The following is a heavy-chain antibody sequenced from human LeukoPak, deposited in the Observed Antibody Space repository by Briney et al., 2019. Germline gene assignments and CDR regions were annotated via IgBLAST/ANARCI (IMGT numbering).Heavy chain of an antibody. J-gene: IGHJ4*02. CDR1: GFTFSSYA. D-gene: IGHD3-9*01. CDR2: ISGSGGST. V-gene: IGHV3-23*01. Sequence: PGGSLRLSCAASGFTFSSYAMGWVRQAPGKGLEWVSAISGSGGSTYYADSVKGRFTISRDNSKNTLYLQMNSLRAEDAAVYYCAKGPADYDILTGYWVDYWGQGTLVTVSS. CDR3: AKGPADYDILTGYWVDY.